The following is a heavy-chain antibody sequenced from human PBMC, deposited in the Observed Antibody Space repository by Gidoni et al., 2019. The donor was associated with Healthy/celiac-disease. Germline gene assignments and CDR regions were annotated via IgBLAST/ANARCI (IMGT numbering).Heavy chain of an antibody. CDR2: ISGSGGST. CDR3: AKANGVVPAMPLVDAFDI. V-gene: IGHV3-23*01. Sequence: EVQLLESGGGLVQPGGSLRLSCAASGFTFSSYAMSWVRQAPGKGLEWVSAISGSGGSTYYADSVKGRFTISRDNSKNTLYLQMNSLRAEDTAVYYCAKANGVVPAMPLVDAFDIWGQGTMVTVSS. CDR1: GFTFSSYA. J-gene: IGHJ3*02. D-gene: IGHD2-2*01.